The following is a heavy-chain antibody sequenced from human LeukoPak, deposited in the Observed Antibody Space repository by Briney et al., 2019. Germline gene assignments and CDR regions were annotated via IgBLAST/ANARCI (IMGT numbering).Heavy chain of an antibody. CDR3: ARRLGRKFGERFYYYHYMDV. CDR1: GGSISSHF. V-gene: IGHV4-59*11. Sequence: PSETLSLTCTVSGGSISSHFWSWIRQPPGKGLEWIGYIFYSGTTKYNPSLRSRVTISADTSKNQFSLKLSSVTAADTAVYYCARRLGRKFGERFYYYHYMDVWGKGTTVTISS. D-gene: IGHD3-10*01. CDR2: IFYSGTT. J-gene: IGHJ6*03.